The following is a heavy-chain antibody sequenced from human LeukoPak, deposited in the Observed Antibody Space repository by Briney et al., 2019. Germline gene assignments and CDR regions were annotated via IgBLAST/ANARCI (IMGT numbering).Heavy chain of an antibody. D-gene: IGHD4-17*01. V-gene: IGHV4-59*02. Sequence: GSLRLSCAASGFTVSSNYMSWIRQPPGKGLEWVGSIHESGSSNSNSSLKSRVTISLDTSKNQFSLRLSSVIVADTAVYYCARENGDYALDYWGQGTLVTVSS. J-gene: IGHJ4*02. CDR3: ARENGDYALDY. CDR1: GFTVSSNY. CDR2: IHESGSS.